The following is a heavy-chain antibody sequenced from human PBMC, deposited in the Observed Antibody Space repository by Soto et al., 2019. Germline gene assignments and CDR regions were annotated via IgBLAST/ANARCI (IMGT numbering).Heavy chain of an antibody. CDR2: ISPYNGNT. J-gene: IGHJ3*01. Sequence: QVQLVQSGAEVKEPGASVKVSCKASGYTFVSYGISWVRQAPGQGLEWMGWISPYNGNTNYAQKFQGRVTMTTDTSTSTVYMDLRSLRSDDTAVYYCSRDAQKWLVASFDFWGQGTMVNVSS. CDR3: SRDAQKWLVASFDF. V-gene: IGHV1-18*01. D-gene: IGHD6-19*01. CDR1: GYTFVSYG.